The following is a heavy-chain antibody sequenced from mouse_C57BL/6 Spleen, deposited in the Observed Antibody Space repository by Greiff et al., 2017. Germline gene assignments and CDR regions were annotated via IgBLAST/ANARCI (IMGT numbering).Heavy chain of an antibody. V-gene: IGHV1-82*01. Sequence: QVQLKESGPELVKPGASVKISCKASGYAFSSSWMNWVKQRPGKGLEWIGRIYPGDGDTNYNGKFKGKATLTADKSSSTAYMQLSSLTSEDSAVYFCARWLPLDYWGQGTTLTVSS. CDR2: IYPGDGDT. CDR3: ARWLPLDY. CDR1: GYAFSSSW. J-gene: IGHJ2*01. D-gene: IGHD2-2*01.